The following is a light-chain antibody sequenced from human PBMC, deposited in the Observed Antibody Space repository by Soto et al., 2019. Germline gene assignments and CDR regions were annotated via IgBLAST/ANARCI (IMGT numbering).Light chain of an antibody. CDR1: QGISNY. Sequence: DIQMTQSPSSLSASVGDRVAITCRASQGISNYLAWYQQKPGKVPKLLIYAASTLQSGVPSRFSGSGSGTDLSIPISSLQQEDVATYYYKKNKRPPFTFGPGTKVDIK. J-gene: IGKJ3*01. CDR2: AAS. CDR3: KKNKRPPFT. V-gene: IGKV1-27*01.